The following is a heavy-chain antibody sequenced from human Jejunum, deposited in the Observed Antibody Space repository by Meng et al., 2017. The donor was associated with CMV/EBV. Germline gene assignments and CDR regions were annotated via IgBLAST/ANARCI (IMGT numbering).Heavy chain of an antibody. D-gene: IGHD2-15*01. V-gene: IGHV4-39*07. J-gene: IGHJ5*02. CDR1: STYY. CDR3: ARTKYCSPTVCPAFDP. Sequence: STYYWAWIRQPPGKELEWIGSIYFSGNTYYNPSLRSRVTISVDTSKNEVYLKLNSVIAADTAHYYCARTKYCSPTVCPAFDPWGQGTLVTVSS. CDR2: IYFSGNT.